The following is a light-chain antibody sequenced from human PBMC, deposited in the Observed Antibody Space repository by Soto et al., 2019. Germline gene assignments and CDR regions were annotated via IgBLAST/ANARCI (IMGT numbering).Light chain of an antibody. Sequence: EIVLTQSPATLSLSPGESATLSCRASQTVTSYLAWYQHKPGLPPRLLIYDASNRATGIPARFSGNGSGTDFTLTISSLEPEDFAVYYCQHRGNWPPYAFGQGTKLEIK. CDR2: DAS. CDR3: QHRGNWPPYA. V-gene: IGKV3-11*01. J-gene: IGKJ2*01. CDR1: QTVTSY.